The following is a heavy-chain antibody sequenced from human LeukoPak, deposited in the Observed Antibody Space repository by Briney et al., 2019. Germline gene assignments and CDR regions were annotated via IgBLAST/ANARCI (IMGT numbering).Heavy chain of an antibody. CDR3: AQTCSGGSCYSGSDWFDP. CDR2: IYWDDDK. D-gene: IGHD2-15*01. J-gene: IGHJ5*02. CDR1: GFSLSTSGVG. Sequence: SGPTLVKPTQTLTLTCTFSGFSLSTSGVGVGWIRQPPGKALEWLALIYWDDDKRYSPSLKSRLTITKDTSKNQVVLTMTNMDPVDTATYYCAQTCSGGSCYSGSDWFDPWGQGTLVTVSS. V-gene: IGHV2-5*02.